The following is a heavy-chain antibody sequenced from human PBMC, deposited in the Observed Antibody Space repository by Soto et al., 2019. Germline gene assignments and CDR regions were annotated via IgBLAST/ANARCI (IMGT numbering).Heavy chain of an antibody. CDR2: TYYRSKWYN. CDR3: ARALDLSNYYGSGSPSTEFDY. V-gene: IGHV6-1*01. Sequence: SQTLSLTCAISGDSVSSNSAAWNWIRQSPSRGLEWLGRTYYRSKWYNDYAVSVKSRITINPDTSKNQFSLQLNSVTPEDTAVYYCARALDLSNYYGSGSPSTEFDYWGQGTLVTVSS. J-gene: IGHJ4*02. CDR1: GDSVSSNSAA. D-gene: IGHD3-10*01.